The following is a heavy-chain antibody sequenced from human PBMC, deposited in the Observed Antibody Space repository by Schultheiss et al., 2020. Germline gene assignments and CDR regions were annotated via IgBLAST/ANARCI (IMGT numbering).Heavy chain of an antibody. CDR2: INHSGST. Sequence: SETLSLTCAVYGGSFSGYYWSWIRQPPGKGLEWIGEINHSGSTNYNPSLKSRVTISVDTSKNQFSLKLSSVTAADTAVYYCARDAYSSSWYGMDVWGQGTTVNVCS. CDR3: ARDAYSSSWYGMDV. D-gene: IGHD6-13*01. J-gene: IGHJ6*02. V-gene: IGHV4-34*01. CDR1: GGSFSGYY.